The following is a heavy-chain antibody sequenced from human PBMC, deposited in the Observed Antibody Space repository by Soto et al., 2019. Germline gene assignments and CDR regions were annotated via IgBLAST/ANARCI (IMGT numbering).Heavy chain of an antibody. J-gene: IGHJ6*03. V-gene: IGHV1-2*04. CDR3: ARARDCSSTSCSPSIYYMDV. CDR1: GYTFTGYY. D-gene: IGHD2-2*01. Sequence: QVQLVQSGAEVKKPGASVKVSCKASGYTFTGYYMHWVRQAPGQGLEWMGWINPNSGGTNYAQKFQGWVTITRDTSISTAYMELSRLRSDDTAVYYCARARDCSSTSCSPSIYYMDVWGKGTTVTVSS. CDR2: INPNSGGT.